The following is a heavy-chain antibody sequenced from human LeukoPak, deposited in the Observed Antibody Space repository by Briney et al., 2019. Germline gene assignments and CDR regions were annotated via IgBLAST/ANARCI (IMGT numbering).Heavy chain of an antibody. D-gene: IGHD3-3*01. V-gene: IGHV3-9*01. CDR2: ISWNSGSI. CDR1: GFIFNNYA. CDR3: AKDHYWSIDY. J-gene: IGHJ4*02. Sequence: PGGSLRLSCAGSGFIFNNYAMHWVRQPPGKGLEWVSGISWNSGSIDYADSVKGRFTISRDNAKNSLYLQMNSLRAEDTGVYYCAKDHYWSIDYWGRGTLVTVSS.